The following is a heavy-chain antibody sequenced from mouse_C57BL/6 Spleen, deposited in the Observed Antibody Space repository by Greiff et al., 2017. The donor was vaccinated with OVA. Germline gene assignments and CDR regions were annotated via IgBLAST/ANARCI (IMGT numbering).Heavy chain of an antibody. CDR1: GYTFTSYW. CDR3: ARRANWDVWYFDV. V-gene: IGHV1-72*01. D-gene: IGHD4-1*01. CDR2: IDPNSGGT. Sequence: QVQLQQPGAELVKPGASVKLSCKASGYTFTSYWMHWVKQRPGRGLEWIGRIDPNSGGTKYNEKFKSKATLTVDKPSSTAYMQLSSLTSEDSAVYYCARRANWDVWYFDVWGTGTTVTVSS. J-gene: IGHJ1*03.